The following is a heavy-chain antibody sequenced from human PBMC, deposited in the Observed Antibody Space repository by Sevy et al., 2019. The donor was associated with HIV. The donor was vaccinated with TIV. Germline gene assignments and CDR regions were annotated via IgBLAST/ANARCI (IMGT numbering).Heavy chain of an antibody. J-gene: IGHJ6*02. D-gene: IGHD3-10*01. CDR3: ARDQGRYYYYGMDV. CDR1: GFTFSSYS. V-gene: IGHV3-48*01. Sequence: GGSLRLSCAASGFTFSSYSVNWVRQAPGKGLEWVSYISSSSSTIYYADSVKGRFTISRDNAKNSLYLQMNSLRAEDTAVYYCARDQGRYYYYGMDVWGQGTTVTVSS. CDR2: ISSSSSTI.